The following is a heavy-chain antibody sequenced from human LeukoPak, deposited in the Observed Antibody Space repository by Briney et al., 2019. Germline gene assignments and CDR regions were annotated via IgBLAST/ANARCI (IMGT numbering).Heavy chain of an antibody. CDR3: ARGITIFGVVITKLYNWFDP. Sequence: SETLSLTCAVSGGSISSSNWWSWVRQPPGKGLEWIGEIYHSGSTNYNPSLKSRVTISVDTSKNQFSLKLSSVTAADTAVYYCARGITIFGVVITKLYNWFDPWGQGTLVTVSS. CDR1: GGSISSSNW. CDR2: IYHSGST. V-gene: IGHV4-4*02. D-gene: IGHD3-3*01. J-gene: IGHJ5*02.